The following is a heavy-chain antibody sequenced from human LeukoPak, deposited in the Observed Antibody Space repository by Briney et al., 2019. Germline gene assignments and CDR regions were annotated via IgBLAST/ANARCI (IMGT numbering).Heavy chain of an antibody. CDR2: IYPGGST. V-gene: IGHV3-66*02. Sequence: GGSLRLSCAASTFTVIDYYMTWVRQAPGRGLEWVAAIYPGGSTYYADSVKGRFTISRDKSKNTLYLQMNTLGAEETAVYYCARGAGVSHYYYYAMDIWGQGTTVTVSS. CDR1: TFTVIDYY. CDR3: ARGAGVSHYYYYAMDI. J-gene: IGHJ6*02. D-gene: IGHD2-21*01.